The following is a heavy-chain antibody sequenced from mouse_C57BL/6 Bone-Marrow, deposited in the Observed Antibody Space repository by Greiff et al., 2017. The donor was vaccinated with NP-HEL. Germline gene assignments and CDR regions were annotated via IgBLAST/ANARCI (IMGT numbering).Heavy chain of an antibody. CDR1: GYTFTNYW. CDR2: IYPGGGYT. CDR3: AREGGNYYAMDY. V-gene: IGHV1-63*01. Sequence: VQLQQSGAELVRPGTSVKMSCKASGYTFTNYWIGWAKQRPGHGLEWIGDIYPGGGYTNYHEKFKGKATLTADKSSSTAYMQFSSLTSEDSAIYYCAREGGNYYAMDYWGQGTSVTVSS. D-gene: IGHD2-1*01. J-gene: IGHJ4*01.